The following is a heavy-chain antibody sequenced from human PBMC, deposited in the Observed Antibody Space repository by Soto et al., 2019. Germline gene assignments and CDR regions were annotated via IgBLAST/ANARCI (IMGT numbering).Heavy chain of an antibody. J-gene: IGHJ3*02. D-gene: IGHD1-20*01. CDR3: VRDAYNRDAFDI. V-gene: IGHV3-21*01. CDR1: GFNFITFS. CDR2: ISASSSSI. Sequence: DVQLVESGGGLVKPGGSLRLSCAASGFNFITFSMNWVRQAPGKGLEWVSSISASSSSIYYAESVKGRFTVSRDNAKNSLYRQMNSLTAEDTALYYCVRDAYNRDAFDIWGQGTRVTVSS.